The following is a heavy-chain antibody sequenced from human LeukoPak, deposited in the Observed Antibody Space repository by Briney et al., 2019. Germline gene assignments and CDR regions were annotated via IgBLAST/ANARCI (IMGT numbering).Heavy chain of an antibody. J-gene: IGHJ6*03. CDR1: GGSISSGSYY. V-gene: IGHV4-61*02. CDR3: ARDLAVAGTPTYYYYMDV. CDR2: IYTSGST. Sequence: SQTLSLTCTVSGGSISSGSYYWSWIRQPAGKGLEWIGRIYTSGSTNYNPSLKSRVTMSVDTSKNQFSLKLSSVTAADTAVYYCARDLAVAGTPTYYYYMDVWGKGTTVTVSS. D-gene: IGHD6-19*01.